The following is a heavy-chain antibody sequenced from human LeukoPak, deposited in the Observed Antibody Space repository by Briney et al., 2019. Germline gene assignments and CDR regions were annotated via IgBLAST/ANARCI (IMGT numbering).Heavy chain of an antibody. D-gene: IGHD3-10*01. Sequence: ASVKVFCKASGYTFTGYYMHWVRQAPRQGLEWMGRINPNSGGTNYAQKFQGRVTMTRDTSISTAYMELSRLRSDDTAVYYCARDRAMVRGVISNWFDPWGQGTLVTVSS. J-gene: IGHJ5*02. V-gene: IGHV1-2*06. CDR2: INPNSGGT. CDR1: GYTFTGYY. CDR3: ARDRAMVRGVISNWFDP.